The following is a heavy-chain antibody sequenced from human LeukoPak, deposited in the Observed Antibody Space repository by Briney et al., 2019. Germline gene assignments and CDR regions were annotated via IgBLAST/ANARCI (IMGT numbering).Heavy chain of an antibody. Sequence: ASVKVSCKASGYTFTGYYMHWVRQAPGQGLEWMGWINPNSGGTNYAQKFQGRDTMTRDTSISTAYMELSRLGSDDTAVYYCAREVEAAAGTVLDYWGQGTLVTVSS. D-gene: IGHD6-13*01. J-gene: IGHJ4*02. CDR1: GYTFTGYY. V-gene: IGHV1-2*02. CDR2: INPNSGGT. CDR3: AREVEAAAGTVLDY.